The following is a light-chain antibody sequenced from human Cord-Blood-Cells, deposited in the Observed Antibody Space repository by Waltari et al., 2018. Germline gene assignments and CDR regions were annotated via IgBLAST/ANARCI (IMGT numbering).Light chain of an antibody. J-gene: IGKJ3*01. Sequence: EIVLTQSRATLSLSPGAGATLSCRARKSVSSYLAWYQQKPGHAPRLLIYDASSLATRIPARFSGSGSGTSFTLTIGSMEPADFAVYCRRQRSNCTPTFTLRPVSKLDIK. CDR1: KSVSSY. V-gene: IGKV3-11*01. CDR2: DAS. CDR3: RQRSNCTPTFT.